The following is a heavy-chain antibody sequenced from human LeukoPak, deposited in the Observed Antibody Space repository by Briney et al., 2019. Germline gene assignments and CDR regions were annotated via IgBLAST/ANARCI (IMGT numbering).Heavy chain of an antibody. J-gene: IGHJ4*02. Sequence: GGSLRPSCAASGFTVSSDYMSWVRQAPGKGLGWVSVVYSGGSTYYADSVKGRFTISRDNSKNTLSLQMNSLRAEDTAVYYCATNLYCGGDCFSSFDYWGQGTLVTVSS. CDR2: VYSGGST. CDR1: GFTVSSDY. V-gene: IGHV3-53*01. CDR3: ATNLYCGGDCFSSFDY. D-gene: IGHD2-21*01.